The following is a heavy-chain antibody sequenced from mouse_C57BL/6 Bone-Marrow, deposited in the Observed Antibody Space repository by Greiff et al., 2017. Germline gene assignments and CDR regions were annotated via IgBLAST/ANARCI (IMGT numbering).Heavy chain of an antibody. D-gene: IGHD2-12*01. V-gene: IGHV1-59*01. J-gene: IGHJ2*01. CDR1: GYTFTSYW. CDR2: IDPSDSYT. Sequence: QVQLKQPGAELVRPGTSVKLSCKASGYTFTSYWMHWVKQRPGQGLEWIGVIDPSDSYTNYNQKFKGKATLTVDTSSSTAYMQLSSLTSADSAVYYCARLRPYYFDYWGQGTTLTVSS. CDR3: ARLRPYYFDY.